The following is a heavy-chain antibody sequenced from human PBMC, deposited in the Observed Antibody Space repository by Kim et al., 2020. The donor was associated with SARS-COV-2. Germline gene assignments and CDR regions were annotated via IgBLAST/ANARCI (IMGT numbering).Heavy chain of an antibody. J-gene: IGHJ2*01. CDR3: ARILVDYGDLIQGDWYFDL. CDR2: IDWDEDT. Sequence: SGPTLVNPTQTLTLTCTFSGFSVSTSGMCVGWIRQPPGKALEWLALIDWDEDTYYNTSLKTRLTISKDTSKNQVALTMTNVDPVDTATYYCARILVDYGDLIQGDWYFDLWGRGTLVTVSP. D-gene: IGHD4-17*01. CDR1: GFSVSTSGMC. V-gene: IGHV2-70*01.